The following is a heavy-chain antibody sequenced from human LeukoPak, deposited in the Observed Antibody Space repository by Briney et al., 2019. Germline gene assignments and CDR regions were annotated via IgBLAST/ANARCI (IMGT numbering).Heavy chain of an antibody. CDR2: ISGSGTIL. V-gene: IGHV3-11*01. CDR1: GFTFSDYY. D-gene: IGHD2-15*01. J-gene: IGHJ4*02. CDR3: ARDRGYCSGGTCARPDY. Sequence: GGSLRLSCAASGFTFSDYYMNWVRQAPGKGLEWVSSISGSGTILYYADSVKGRFTIARDNAKKSLYLQMNSLGAEDTAVYYCARDRGYCSGGTCARPDYWGQGTLVTVSS.